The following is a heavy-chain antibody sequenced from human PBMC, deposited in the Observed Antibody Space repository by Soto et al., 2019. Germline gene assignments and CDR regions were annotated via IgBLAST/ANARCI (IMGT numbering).Heavy chain of an antibody. CDR2: FNPILSFS. CDR3: ATSFGSGSRAFDY. D-gene: IGHD3-10*01. J-gene: IGHJ4*02. V-gene: IGHV1-69*02. CDR1: GDTFNSYT. Sequence: QVQLVQSGAEVKKPGSSVKVSCKASGDTFNSYTINWVRQPPGLGLEWMGRFNPILSFSNSALKFQGRVTLTADKSTSTAYMVLSSLRSEDTAIYYCATSFGSGSRAFDYWGQGALVTVSS.